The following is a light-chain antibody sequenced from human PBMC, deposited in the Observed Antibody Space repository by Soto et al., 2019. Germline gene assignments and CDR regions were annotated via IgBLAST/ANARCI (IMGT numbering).Light chain of an antibody. V-gene: IGLV1-44*01. CDR1: NSNIGSNT. CDR2: SNN. CDR3: AAWDDNLNGPHWV. J-gene: IGLJ3*02. Sequence: QSVLTQPPSASGTPGQRVTISCSGSNSNIGSNTVNWYQQLPGTAPKLLIYSNNQRPSGVPDRFSGSKSGTSASLAISGLQSEDGADYYCAAWDDNLNGPHWVFGGGTKLTVL.